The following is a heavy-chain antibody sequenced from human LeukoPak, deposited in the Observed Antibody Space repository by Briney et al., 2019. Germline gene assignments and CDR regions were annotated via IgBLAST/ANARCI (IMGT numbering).Heavy chain of an antibody. CDR2: ISDRGGDT. V-gene: IGHV3-23*01. CDR1: GFTFSSYW. D-gene: IGHD6-13*01. Sequence: GGSLRLSCAASGFTFSSYWMPWVRQVPGKGLVWVSAISDRGGDTYYAYSVKGRFTISRDNSKNTLYLQMNSLRAEDTAVYYCAKGSSPLGHFDYWGQGTLVTVSS. CDR3: AKGSSPLGHFDY. J-gene: IGHJ4*02.